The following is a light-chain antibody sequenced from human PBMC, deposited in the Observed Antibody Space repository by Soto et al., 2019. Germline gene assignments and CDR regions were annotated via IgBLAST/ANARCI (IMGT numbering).Light chain of an antibody. CDR1: QSVSSNY. CDR3: QQYGRSPPFT. J-gene: IGKJ2*01. Sequence: IVLTQSPGTLSLSPGERATLSCRASQSVSSNYIAWYQQKLGQAPRLLIYGASSRATGIPDRFSGSGSGTDFTLTISRLEPEDFAVYFCQQYGRSPPFTFGKGTKVEIK. CDR2: GAS. V-gene: IGKV3-20*01.